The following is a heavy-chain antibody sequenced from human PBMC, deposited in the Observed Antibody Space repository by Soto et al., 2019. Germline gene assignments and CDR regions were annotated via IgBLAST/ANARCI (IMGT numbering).Heavy chain of an antibody. Sequence: ASVKVSCKASGYTFTGYYMHWVRQAPGQGLEWMGWINPNSGGTNYAQKFQGWVTMTRDTSISTAYMELSRLRSDDTAVYYCAREPSVRFLEIGGMGVWGRVTTVTVSS. J-gene: IGHJ6*02. CDR3: AREPSVRFLEIGGMGV. D-gene: IGHD3-3*01. CDR2: INPNSGGT. V-gene: IGHV1-2*04. CDR1: GYTFTGYY.